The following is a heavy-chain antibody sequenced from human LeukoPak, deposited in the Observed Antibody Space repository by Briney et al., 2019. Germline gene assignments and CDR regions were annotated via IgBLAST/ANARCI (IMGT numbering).Heavy chain of an antibody. CDR3: ARDRPQRDCGGDCYWGGTNWFDP. D-gene: IGHD2-21*02. V-gene: IGHV4-61*02. J-gene: IGHJ5*02. CDR1: GGSISSSNYY. CDR2: IYTSGST. Sequence: KTSETLSLTCTVSGGSISSSNYYWGWIRQPPGKGLEWIGRIYTSGSTNYNPSLKSRVTISVDTSKNQFSLKLSSVTAADTAVYYCARDRPQRDCGGDCYWGGTNWFDPWGQGTLVTVSS.